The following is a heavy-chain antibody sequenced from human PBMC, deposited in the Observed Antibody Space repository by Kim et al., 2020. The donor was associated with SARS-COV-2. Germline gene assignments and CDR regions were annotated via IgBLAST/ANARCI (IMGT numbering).Heavy chain of an antibody. J-gene: IGHJ4*02. CDR1: GFTFSSYG. Sequence: GGSLRLSCAASGFTFSSYGMHWVRQAPGKGLEWVAVISYYGSNKYYADSVKGRFTISRDNSKNTLYLQMNSLRAEDTAVYYCAKSSFLGSGCFYWGQGTLVTVSS. CDR3: AKSSFLGSGCFY. V-gene: IGHV3-30*18. D-gene: IGHD6-19*01. CDR2: ISYYGSNK.